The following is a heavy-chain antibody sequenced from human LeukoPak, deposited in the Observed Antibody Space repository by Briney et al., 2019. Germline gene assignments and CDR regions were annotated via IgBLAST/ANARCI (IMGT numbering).Heavy chain of an antibody. D-gene: IGHD2-15*01. J-gene: IGHJ4*02. V-gene: IGHV4-61*08. Sequence: PSQTLSLTCAVSGGSISSGGYSWSWIRQPPGKGLEWLGYIYYSGSTNYNPSLKSRVTISVDTSKNQFSLKLSSVTAADTAVYYCARVTQGTVDYWGQGTLVTVSS. CDR1: GGSISSGGYS. CDR3: ARVTQGTVDY. CDR2: IYYSGST.